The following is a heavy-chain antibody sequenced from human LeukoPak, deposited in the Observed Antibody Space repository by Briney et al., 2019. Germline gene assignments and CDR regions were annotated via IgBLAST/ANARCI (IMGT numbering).Heavy chain of an antibody. V-gene: IGHV4-38-2*02. CDR3: ARDRGYSYGTGNY. CDR2: IYHSGST. D-gene: IGHD5-18*01. CDR1: GYSISSGYY. Sequence: SETLSLTCTVSGYSISSGYYWGWIRQPPGKGLEWIGSIYHSGSTYYNPSLKSRVTISVDTSKNQFSLKLSSVTAADTAVYYCARDRGYSYGTGNYWGQGTLVTVSS. J-gene: IGHJ4*02.